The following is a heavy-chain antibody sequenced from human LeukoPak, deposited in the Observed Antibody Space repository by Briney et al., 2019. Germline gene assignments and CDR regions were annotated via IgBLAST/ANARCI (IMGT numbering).Heavy chain of an antibody. D-gene: IGHD1-26*01. Sequence: GGSLRLSCAASGFTFSNYGMHWVRQAPGKGLDWVAVIWYDGSNKYYADSVKGRFTISRDNSKNTLYLQMNSLRAEDTAVYSCAKDTGSYINYFDPWGQGTLVTASS. CDR1: GFTFSNYG. J-gene: IGHJ4*02. CDR3: AKDTGSYINYFDP. CDR2: IWYDGSNK. V-gene: IGHV3-33*06.